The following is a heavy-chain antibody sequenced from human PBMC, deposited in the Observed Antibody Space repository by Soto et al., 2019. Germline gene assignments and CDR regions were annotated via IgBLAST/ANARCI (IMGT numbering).Heavy chain of an antibody. CDR1: GYTFFTYD. CDR3: ARHHGPTTSETWFDP. Sequence: QVHLVQSGVEVKTPGASVKVSCQASGYTFFTYDISWVRQAPGQGLEWMGWISTYSGDTKYAQKFQGRGTMTTDTSTTTAYLELRSLRSDDTAVYYCARHHGPTTSETWFDPWGQGTLVTVSS. CDR2: ISTYSGDT. J-gene: IGHJ5*02. D-gene: IGHD5-12*01. V-gene: IGHV1-18*01.